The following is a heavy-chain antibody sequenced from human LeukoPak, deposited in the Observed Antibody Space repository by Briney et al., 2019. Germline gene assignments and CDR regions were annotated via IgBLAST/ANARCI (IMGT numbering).Heavy chain of an antibody. CDR3: AKPLGYGSLIDY. CDR1: GYTFTGYY. D-gene: IGHD4-17*01. Sequence: ASVKVSCKASGYTFTGYYMHWVRQAPGQRLEWMGWINPNSGGTNYAQKFQGRVTMTRDTPISTAYMELSRLRSDDTAVYYCAKPLGYGSLIDYWGQGTLVTVSS. V-gene: IGHV1-2*02. CDR2: INPNSGGT. J-gene: IGHJ4*02.